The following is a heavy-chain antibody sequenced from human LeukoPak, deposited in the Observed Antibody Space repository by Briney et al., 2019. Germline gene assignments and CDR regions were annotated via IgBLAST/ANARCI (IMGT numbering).Heavy chain of an antibody. D-gene: IGHD2-15*01. Sequence: GRSLRLSCAASGFTCSSCGMHWVRQAPGKGLERVAVISYDGSNKYYADSVKGRFTISRDNSKNTLYLQMNSLRAEDTAVYYCAKSPRKGLPLEFDPWGQGTLVTVSS. CDR1: GFTCSSCG. V-gene: IGHV3-30*18. J-gene: IGHJ5*02. CDR3: AKSPRKGLPLEFDP. CDR2: ISYDGSNK.